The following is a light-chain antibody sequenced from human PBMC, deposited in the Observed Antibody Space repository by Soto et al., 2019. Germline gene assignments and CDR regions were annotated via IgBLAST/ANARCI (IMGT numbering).Light chain of an antibody. CDR3: CSYAGSSTFV. Sequence: QSSLTQHASLSGSPGQSITLSCTGTSSDLGSYNLVSWYQQHPGKAPKLMIYEGSKRPSGVSYRFSGSKSGNTASLTISGLQTEDEADYYCCSYAGSSTFVFGTGTKVTVL. J-gene: IGLJ1*01. V-gene: IGLV2-23*01. CDR1: SSDLGSYNL. CDR2: EGS.